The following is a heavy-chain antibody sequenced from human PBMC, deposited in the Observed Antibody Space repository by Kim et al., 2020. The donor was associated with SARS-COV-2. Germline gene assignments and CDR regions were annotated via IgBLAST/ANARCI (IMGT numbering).Heavy chain of an antibody. CDR3: ARTFVVVTAEDAFDI. CDR1: GFTFSSYS. CDR2: ISSSSSYI. J-gene: IGHJ3*02. V-gene: IGHV3-21*01. Sequence: GGSLRLSCAASGFTFSSYSMNWVRQAPGKGLEWVSSISSSSSYIYYADSVKGRFTISRDNAKNSLYLQMNSLRAEDTAVYYCARTFVVVTAEDAFDIWGQGTMVTVSS. D-gene: IGHD2-21*02.